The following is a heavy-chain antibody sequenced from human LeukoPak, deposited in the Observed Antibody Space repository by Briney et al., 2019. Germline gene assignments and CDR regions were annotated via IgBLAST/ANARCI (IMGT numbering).Heavy chain of an antibody. D-gene: IGHD1-26*01. J-gene: IGHJ5*02. Sequence: SETLSLTCTVSGGSISSYYWSWIRQPPGKGLVWIGYIYYSGSTNYNPSLKSRVTISVDTSKNQFSLKLSSVTAADTAVYYCARWENTEDWFDPWGQGTLVTGSS. CDR3: ARWENTEDWFDP. CDR1: GGSISSYY. CDR2: IYYSGST. V-gene: IGHV4-59*01.